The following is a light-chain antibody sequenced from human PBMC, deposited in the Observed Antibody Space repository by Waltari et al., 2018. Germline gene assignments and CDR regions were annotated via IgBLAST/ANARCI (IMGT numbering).Light chain of an antibody. CDR2: EVS. CDR3: SSYVANNNPV. Sequence: QSALTQPPSASGSPGQSVTISCTGPSSDVGGYNFVSWYQHHPGKAPRLIIYEVSARPSGVPDRFSGSKAGNTASLTVSGLQAEDEADYYCSSYVANNNPVFGGGTKLTVL. J-gene: IGLJ2*01. CDR1: SSDVGGYNF. V-gene: IGLV2-8*01.